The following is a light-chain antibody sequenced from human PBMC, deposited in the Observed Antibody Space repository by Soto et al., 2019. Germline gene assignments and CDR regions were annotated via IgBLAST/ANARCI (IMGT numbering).Light chain of an antibody. V-gene: IGLV1-44*01. CDR2: SNN. Sequence: QSVLTQPPSASGTPGQRVTISCSGSSSNIGSSTVNWYHQLPGTAPKLLIYSNNQRPPGVSDRFSGSKSGTSASLAISGLQSEDEADYYCATWDVSLNGYVFGTGTKVTVL. J-gene: IGLJ1*01. CDR1: SSNIGSST. CDR3: ATWDVSLNGYV.